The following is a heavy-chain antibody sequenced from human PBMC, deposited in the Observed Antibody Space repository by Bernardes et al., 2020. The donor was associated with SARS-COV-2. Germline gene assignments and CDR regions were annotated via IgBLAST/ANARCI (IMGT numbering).Heavy chain of an antibody. D-gene: IGHD3-22*01. CDR1: GFTFSSYA. CDR2: ISGSGGST. V-gene: IGHV3-23*01. CDR3: ARDRGGYLGGNVFDI. Sequence: GGSLRLSCAASGFTFSSYAMSWVRQAPGKGLEWVSAISGSGGSTYYADSVKGRFTISRDNSKNTLYLQMNSLRAEDTAVYYCARDRGGYLGGNVFDIWGQGTMVTVSS. J-gene: IGHJ3*02.